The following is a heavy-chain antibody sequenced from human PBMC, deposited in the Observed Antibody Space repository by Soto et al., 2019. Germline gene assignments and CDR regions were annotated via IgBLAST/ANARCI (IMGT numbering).Heavy chain of an antibody. D-gene: IGHD1-26*01. CDR2: ISYDGGNE. CDR3: AKDRYSGTYPTDFDY. J-gene: IGHJ4*02. CDR1: GLTFSSYG. V-gene: IGHV3-30*18. Sequence: GGSLRLSCAGSGLTFSSYGIHWVRQAPGKGLEWVALISYDGGNEKYTESVKDRFTISRDDSRNVAYLQMSSLRTEDTAMYYCAKDRYSGTYPTDFDYWGQGSLVTVSS.